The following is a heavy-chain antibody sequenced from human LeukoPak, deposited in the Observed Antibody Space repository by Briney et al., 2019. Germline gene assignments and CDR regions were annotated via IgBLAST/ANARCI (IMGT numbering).Heavy chain of an antibody. J-gene: IGHJ6*03. V-gene: IGHV3-7*01. CDR1: GFTFSSHW. D-gene: IGHD1/OR15-1a*01. CDR3: ARETTDDFSYYCMDV. CDR2: IKQDGSER. Sequence: GGSLRLSCAASGFTFSSHWMSWVRQSPGKGLEWVANIKQDGSERYYMDSVKGRFTISRDNAKASLYLQMNSLRAKDMSVYYCARETTDDFSYYCMDVWGKGTTVTVSS.